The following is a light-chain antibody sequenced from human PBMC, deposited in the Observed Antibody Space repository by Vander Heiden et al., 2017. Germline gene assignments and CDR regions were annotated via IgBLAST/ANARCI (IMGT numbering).Light chain of an antibody. CDR3: QQSFNTHT. CDR1: QSISSY. CDR2: AAS. V-gene: IGKV1-39*01. J-gene: IGKJ4*01. Sequence: DIQMTQSPSSLSASVGDRVTITCRASQSISSYLNWYQQKPGKAPELLIYAASSLQSGVPSRFSGSGSGTDFTLTISSLQPEDFATYYCQQSFNTHTFGGGTKVEIK.